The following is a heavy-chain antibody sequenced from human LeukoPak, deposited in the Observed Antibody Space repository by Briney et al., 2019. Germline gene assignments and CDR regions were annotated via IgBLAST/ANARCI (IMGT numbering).Heavy chain of an antibody. D-gene: IGHD3-3*01. Sequence: SETLSLTCTVSGGSISSSSYYWGWIRQPPGKGLEWIGYIYYSGSTNYNPSLKSRVTISVDTSKNQFSLKLSSVTAADTAVYYCAKGILAEYDFWRGYLGVGNWFDPWGQGTLVTVSS. CDR2: IYYSGST. CDR1: GGSISSSSYY. V-gene: IGHV4-61*05. J-gene: IGHJ5*02. CDR3: AKGILAEYDFWRGYLGVGNWFDP.